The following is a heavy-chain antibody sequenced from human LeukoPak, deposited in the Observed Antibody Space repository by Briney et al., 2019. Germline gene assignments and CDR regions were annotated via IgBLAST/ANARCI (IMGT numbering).Heavy chain of an antibody. Sequence: AGESLKISCKGSGYRFNAYWIAWVRQMPGKGLGWMGIIYPDDSDTRYSPSFQGQVSISADKSVRTAYLQWSSLKASDTAMYYCARPNITSYYDSRGYDAFDVWGQGTMVTVSS. CDR3: ARPNITSYYDSRGYDAFDV. D-gene: IGHD3-22*01. CDR2: IYPDDSDT. J-gene: IGHJ3*01. V-gene: IGHV5-51*01. CDR1: GYRFNAYW.